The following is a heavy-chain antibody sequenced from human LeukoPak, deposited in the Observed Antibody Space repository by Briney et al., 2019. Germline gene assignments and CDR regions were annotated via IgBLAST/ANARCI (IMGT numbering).Heavy chain of an antibody. Sequence: GASVKVSCKASGYTFTGYYMHWVRQAPGQGLEWMGWINPNSGGTNYAQKFQGRVTMTRDTSISTAYMELSRLRSDDTAVYYCARDLVHHRLLATNYNWFDPWGQGTLVTVSS. J-gene: IGHJ5*02. CDR1: GYTFTGYY. V-gene: IGHV1-2*02. CDR2: INPNSGGT. D-gene: IGHD2-8*01. CDR3: ARDLVHHRLLATNYNWFDP.